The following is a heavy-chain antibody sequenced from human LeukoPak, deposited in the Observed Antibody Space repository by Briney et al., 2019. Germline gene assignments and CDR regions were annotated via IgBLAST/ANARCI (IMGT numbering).Heavy chain of an antibody. CDR1: GFTFSSYG. J-gene: IGHJ4*02. V-gene: IGHV3-30*02. D-gene: IGHD5-18*01. CDR2: IRYDGSNK. Sequence: PGGSLRLSCAASGFTFSSYGMHWVRQAPGKGLEWVAFIRYDGSNKYYADSVKGRFTICRDNSKNTLYLQMNSLRAEDTAVYYCAKDTAAMVPYYFDYWGQGTLVTVSS. CDR3: AKDTAAMVPYYFDY.